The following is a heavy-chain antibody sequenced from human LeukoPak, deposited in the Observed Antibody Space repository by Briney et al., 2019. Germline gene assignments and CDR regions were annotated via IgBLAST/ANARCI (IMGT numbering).Heavy chain of an antibody. J-gene: IGHJ3*02. V-gene: IGHV3-30*18. CDR1: GFTFSSYG. CDR3: AKSVVNAIGAFDI. Sequence: GGSLRLSCAASGFTFSSYGMHWVRQAPGKGLEWVAVISYDGSNKYYADSVKGRFTISRDNSKNTLYLQMNSLRVEDTAVYYCAKSVVNAIGAFDIWGQGTMVSVSS. CDR2: ISYDGSNK. D-gene: IGHD2-21*01.